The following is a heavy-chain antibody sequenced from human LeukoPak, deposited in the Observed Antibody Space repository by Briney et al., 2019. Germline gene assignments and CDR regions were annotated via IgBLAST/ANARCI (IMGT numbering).Heavy chain of an antibody. Sequence: SETLSLTCTVSGGSISSYYWSWIRQPPGKGLEWIGYIYYSGSTNYNPSLKSRVTISVDTSKNQFSLKPSSVTAADTAVYYCARVTTPEGGWFDPWGQGTLVTVSS. CDR3: ARVTTPEGGWFDP. CDR1: GGSISSYY. V-gene: IGHV4-59*01. J-gene: IGHJ5*02. D-gene: IGHD1-1*01. CDR2: IYYSGST.